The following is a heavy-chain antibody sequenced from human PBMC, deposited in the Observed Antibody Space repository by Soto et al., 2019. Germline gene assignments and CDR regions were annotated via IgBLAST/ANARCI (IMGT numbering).Heavy chain of an antibody. Sequence: QITLKESGPTLVKPTQTLTLTCTFSGFSLSTSGVGVGWIRQPPGKALEWLALIYWDDDKRYSPSLMSRLTATKDTSKNQAVLTKTNLYPADTATYYYAQRLTYGGNWQTGSFDPWGQGTLVTVSS. J-gene: IGHJ5*02. V-gene: IGHV2-5*02. CDR2: IYWDDDK. CDR3: AQRLTYGGNWQTGSFDP. D-gene: IGHD1-1*01. CDR1: GFSLSTSGVG.